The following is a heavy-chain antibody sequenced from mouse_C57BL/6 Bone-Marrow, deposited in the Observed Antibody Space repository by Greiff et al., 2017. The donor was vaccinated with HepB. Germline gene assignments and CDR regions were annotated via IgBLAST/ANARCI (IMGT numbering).Heavy chain of an antibody. CDR3: ASPLIYYYGSRGLH. D-gene: IGHD1-1*01. J-gene: IGHJ2*01. Sequence: VHVKQSVAELVRPGASVKLSCTASGFNIKNTYMHWVKQRPEQGLEWIGRIDPANGNTKYAPKFQGKATITADTSSNTAYLQLSSLTSEDTAIYYCASPLIYYYGSRGLHWGQGTTLTVSS. V-gene: IGHV14-3*01. CDR2: IDPANGNT. CDR1: GFNIKNTY.